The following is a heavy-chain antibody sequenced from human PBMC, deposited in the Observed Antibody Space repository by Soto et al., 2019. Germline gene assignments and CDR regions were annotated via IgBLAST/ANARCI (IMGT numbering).Heavy chain of an antibody. J-gene: IGHJ6*02. CDR1: GFTFSSYW. Sequence: EVQLVESGGGLVQPGGSLRLPCAASGFTFSSYWMHWVRQAPGKGLVWVSRINSDGSSTSYADSVKGRFTISRDNAKNTLYLQMNSLRAEDTAVYYCARDRFPGTVTTSYYGMDVWGQGTTVTVSS. CDR2: INSDGSST. CDR3: ARDRFPGTVTTSYYGMDV. V-gene: IGHV3-74*01. D-gene: IGHD4-4*01.